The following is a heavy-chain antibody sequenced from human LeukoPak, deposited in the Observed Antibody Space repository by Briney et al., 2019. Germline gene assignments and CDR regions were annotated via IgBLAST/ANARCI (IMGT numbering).Heavy chain of an antibody. D-gene: IGHD3-10*01. CDR2: INPSGGST. J-gene: IGHJ6*03. CDR1: GYTFTSYY. CDR3: ARGSGSGSYRYYYYYYMDV. V-gene: IGHV1-46*01. Sequence: ASVKVSCKASGYTFTSYYMHWVRQAPGQGLEWMGIINPSGGSTSYAQKFQGRVTMTRDMSTSTVYMELSSLRSEDTAVYYCARGSGSGSYRYYYYYYMDVWGKGTTVTISS.